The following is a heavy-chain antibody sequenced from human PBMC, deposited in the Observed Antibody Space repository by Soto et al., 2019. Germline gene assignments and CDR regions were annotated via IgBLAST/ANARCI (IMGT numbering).Heavy chain of an antibody. V-gene: IGHV1-69*06. CDR2: IIPIFGTA. Sequence: QVQLVQSGAEVKKPGSSVKVSCKASGGTFSSYAISWVRPAPGQGLEWMGGIIPIFGTANYAQKFQGRVTITADKSTSTAYMELSSLRSEDTAVYYCARSENIVVVVAETDAFYIWGQGTMVTVSS. D-gene: IGHD2-15*01. CDR3: ARSENIVVVVAETDAFYI. CDR1: GGTFSSYA. J-gene: IGHJ3*02.